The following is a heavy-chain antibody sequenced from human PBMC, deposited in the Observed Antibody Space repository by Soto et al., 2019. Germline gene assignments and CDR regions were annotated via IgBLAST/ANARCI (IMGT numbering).Heavy chain of an antibody. J-gene: IGHJ5*02. D-gene: IGHD6-13*01. CDR3: ARERPDGSRLDP. V-gene: IGHV4-30-4*01. CDR1: GGSISSGDYY. Sequence: QVQLQESGQGLVKPSQTLSLTCTVSGGSISSGDYYWSWIRQPPGKGLEWIGYIYYSGSPYYTPSLKSRVTISVDTSKNQFSLKLSSVTAADTAVYYCARERPDGSRLDPWGQGTLVTVSS. CDR2: IYYSGSP.